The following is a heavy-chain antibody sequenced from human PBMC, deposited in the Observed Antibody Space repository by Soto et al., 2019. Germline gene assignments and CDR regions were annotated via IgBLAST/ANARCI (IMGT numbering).Heavy chain of an antibody. D-gene: IGHD3-16*02. J-gene: IGHJ5*02. Sequence: SETLSLTCTVSGGSISSGDYCWSWIRQPPGKGLEWIGYIYYSGSTYYNPSLKSRVTISVDTSKNQFSLKLSSVTAADTAVYYCAGLQSMRLSGLDPWGQGTLVTVPQ. CDR3: AGLQSMRLSGLDP. CDR1: GGSISSGDYC. CDR2: IYYSGST. V-gene: IGHV4-30-4*01.